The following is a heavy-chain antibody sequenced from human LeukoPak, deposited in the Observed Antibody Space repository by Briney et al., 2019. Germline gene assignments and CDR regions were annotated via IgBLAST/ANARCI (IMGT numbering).Heavy chain of an antibody. Sequence: GASVKVSCKASGYTFTSYYMHWVRQAPGQGLEWMGIINPSGGSTSYAQKFQGRVTMTRDTSTSTAYMELRSLRSDDTAVYYCARDLPSAAVVPFDYWGQGTLVTVSS. J-gene: IGHJ4*02. V-gene: IGHV1-46*01. D-gene: IGHD2-2*01. CDR2: INPSGGST. CDR1: GYTFTSYY. CDR3: ARDLPSAAVVPFDY.